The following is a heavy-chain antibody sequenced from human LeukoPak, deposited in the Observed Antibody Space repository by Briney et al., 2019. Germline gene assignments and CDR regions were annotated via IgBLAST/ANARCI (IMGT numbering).Heavy chain of an antibody. Sequence: SETLSLTCSVSGGSISTYYWNWIRQSPGEALEWIGYVYYSGSANYNPSLKSRVTMSVDTSKNQFSLKLSSVTAADTAVYYCARNRGSTVITDQYYYYYMDVWGKGTTVTVSS. CDR3: ARNRGSTVITDQYYYYYMDV. CDR2: VYYSGSA. D-gene: IGHD4-11*01. J-gene: IGHJ6*03. CDR1: GGSISTYY. V-gene: IGHV4-59*12.